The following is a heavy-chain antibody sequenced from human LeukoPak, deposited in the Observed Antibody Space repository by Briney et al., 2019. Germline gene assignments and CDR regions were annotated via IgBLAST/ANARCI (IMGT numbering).Heavy chain of an antibody. Sequence: GASVKVSCKASGYTFTGYYMHWVRQAPGQGLEWMGGIIPIFGTANYAQKFQGRVTITADESTSTAYMELSSLRSEDTAVYYCASWGYGSGSYLSYFDYWGQGTLVTVSS. D-gene: IGHD3-10*01. J-gene: IGHJ4*02. CDR2: IIPIFGTA. CDR3: ASWGYGSGSYLSYFDY. CDR1: GYTFTGYY. V-gene: IGHV1-69*13.